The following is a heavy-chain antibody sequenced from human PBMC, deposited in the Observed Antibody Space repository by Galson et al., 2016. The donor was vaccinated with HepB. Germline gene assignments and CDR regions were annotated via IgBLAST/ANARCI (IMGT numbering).Heavy chain of an antibody. V-gene: IGHV4-61*01. CDR2: IYYTGST. Sequence: ETLSLTCPVSGGSVSSGSYYWSWIWQPPGKGLEWIGYIYYTGSTNYNPSLKSRVTISVDTSKNQFSLKLRSVTAADTAVYYCARVGYYGSGCAYYFDSWGQGRLVTVSS. CDR3: ARVGYYGSGCAYYFDS. D-gene: IGHD3-10*01. J-gene: IGHJ4*02. CDR1: GGSVSSGSYY.